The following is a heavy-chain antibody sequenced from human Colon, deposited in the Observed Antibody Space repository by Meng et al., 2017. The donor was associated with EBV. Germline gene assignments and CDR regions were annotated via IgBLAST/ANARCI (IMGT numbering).Heavy chain of an antibody. Sequence: SGPGRVNLGATLSPTGGVSGGSLSSRNWWSWVRQPPGKWLEWIGEIYHIGSTNYNPSLKGRVTISVAESKNQFSLRLSSVTAADTAVYYCARVGAYCGGDCYHPRWGQGTLVTVSS. J-gene: IGHJ4*02. CDR1: GGSLSSRNW. CDR3: ARVGAYCGGDCYHPR. V-gene: IGHV4-4*02. D-gene: IGHD2-21*02. CDR2: IYHIGST.